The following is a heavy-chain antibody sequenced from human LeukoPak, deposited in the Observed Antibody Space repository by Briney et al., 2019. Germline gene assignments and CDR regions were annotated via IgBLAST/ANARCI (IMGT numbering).Heavy chain of an antibody. CDR1: GYTFTSYD. J-gene: IGHJ1*01. CDR3: ARDQELAAAAY. D-gene: IGHD6-13*01. V-gene: IGHV1-8*01. Sequence: ASVKVSCKASGYTFTSYDINWLRQATGQGLEWRIWMNPNSGNTCYAQKFQGSVTMTRDTSISTAYMELSRLRSEDTAVYYCARDQELAAAAYWGQGNLVTVHS. CDR2: MNPNSGNT.